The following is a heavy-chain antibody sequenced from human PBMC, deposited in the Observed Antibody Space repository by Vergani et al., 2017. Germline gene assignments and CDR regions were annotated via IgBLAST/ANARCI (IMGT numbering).Heavy chain of an antibody. CDR3: ARSTLHDYGDYEVWFDP. J-gene: IGHJ5*02. D-gene: IGHD4-17*01. V-gene: IGHV4-59*01. Sequence: QVQLQESGPGLVKPSETLSLTCTVSGGSISSYYWSWIRQPPGKGLEWIGYIYYSGSTNYNPSLKRRVTISVDTSKNQFSLKLSSVTAADTAVYYCARSTLHDYGDYEVWFDPWGQGTLVTVSS. CDR2: IYYSGST. CDR1: GGSISSYY.